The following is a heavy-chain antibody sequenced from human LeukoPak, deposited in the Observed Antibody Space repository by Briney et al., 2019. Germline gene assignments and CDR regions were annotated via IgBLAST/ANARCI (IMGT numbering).Heavy chain of an antibody. J-gene: IGHJ3*02. CDR2: IWYDGSNK. CDR1: GFTFSSYG. CDR3: ARIHVSYGDDAFDI. V-gene: IGHV3-33*01. D-gene: IGHD1-26*01. Sequence: GGSLRLSCAASGFTFSSYGMHWVRQAPGKGLEWVAVIWYDGSNKYYADSVKGRFTISRDNSKNTLYLQMNSLRAEDTAVYYCARIHVSYGDDAFDIWGQGTMVTVSS.